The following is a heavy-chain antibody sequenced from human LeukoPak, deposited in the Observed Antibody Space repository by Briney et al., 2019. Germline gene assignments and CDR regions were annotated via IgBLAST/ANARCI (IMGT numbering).Heavy chain of an antibody. V-gene: IGHV3-30*02. CDR3: ARGRWVVVAAAFPY. J-gene: IGHJ4*02. CDR1: GFTYSHNG. CDR2: IQYDGNTI. Sequence: PGGSLRLSCVASGFTYSHNGMHWVRQAPGKGLEWVAFIQYDGNTIFYADSVKGRFTISRDNSKNTLYLQMNSLRAEDTAVYYCARGRWVVVAAAFPYWGQGTLVTVSS. D-gene: IGHD2-15*01.